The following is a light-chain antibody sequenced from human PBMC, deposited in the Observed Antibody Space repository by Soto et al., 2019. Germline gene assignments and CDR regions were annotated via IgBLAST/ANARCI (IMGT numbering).Light chain of an antibody. CDR1: QSLSST. J-gene: IGKJ5*01. V-gene: IGKV3-11*01. CDR3: QQRTNWPGIT. Sequence: EIVLTQSPATLYVSPGERATLSCRASQSLSSTVAWYQQRPGQVQRILIYDTYSRHSDVQARFSCSGSGKDFILTISSLAPEDFAVYYCQQRTNWPGITFGQGTRLAI. CDR2: DTY.